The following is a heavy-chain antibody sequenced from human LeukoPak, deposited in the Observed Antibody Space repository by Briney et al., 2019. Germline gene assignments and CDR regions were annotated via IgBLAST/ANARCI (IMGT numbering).Heavy chain of an antibody. CDR3: ARDKVVGPTKFDS. V-gene: IGHV3-7*01. CDR2: IKQDGGEI. D-gene: IGHD1-26*01. Sequence: GGSLRLSCAASGFTFSRYWMSWIRQAPGKGLEWVANIKQDGGEIYYVDSVKGRFTISRDNAKNSVYLHMNSLRAEDTAVYYCARDKVVGPTKFDSWGQGTLVTVSS. J-gene: IGHJ5*01. CDR1: GFTFSRYW.